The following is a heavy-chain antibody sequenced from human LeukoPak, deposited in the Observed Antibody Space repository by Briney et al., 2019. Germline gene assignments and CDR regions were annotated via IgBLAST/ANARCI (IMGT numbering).Heavy chain of an antibody. CDR2: ISAYNGNT. CDR1: GYTFTSYG. J-gene: IGHJ5*02. CDR3: AVAAAGEESNWFDP. V-gene: IGHV1-18*01. D-gene: IGHD6-13*01. Sequence: ASVKVSCKASGYTFTSYGISWVRQALGQGLEWMGWISAYNGNTNYAQKLQGRVTMTTDTSTSTAYMELRSLRSDDTAVYYCAVAAAGEESNWFDPWGQGTLVTVSS.